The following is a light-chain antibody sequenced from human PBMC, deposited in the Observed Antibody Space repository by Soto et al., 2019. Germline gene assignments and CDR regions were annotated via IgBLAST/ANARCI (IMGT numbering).Light chain of an antibody. CDR3: QQYYNSPLT. Sequence: EIVLTQSPGTLSLSPGEGATLSCRASRSVSSTYVAWYQQKPGQAPRLLIYGTSSRATGIPDRFSGSGSGTDFTLTITRLEPEDFAVYYCQQYYNSPLTFGGGTKVEIK. J-gene: IGKJ4*01. CDR1: RSVSSTY. V-gene: IGKV3-20*01. CDR2: GTS.